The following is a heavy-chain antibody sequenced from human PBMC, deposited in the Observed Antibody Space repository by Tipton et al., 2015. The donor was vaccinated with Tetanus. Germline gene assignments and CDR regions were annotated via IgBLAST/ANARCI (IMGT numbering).Heavy chain of an antibody. V-gene: IGHV4-30-4*01. J-gene: IGHJ4*02. Sequence: TLSLTCTVSGDSINSGDDYWSWIRQPPGKGLEWLGYISYSGSTNYNPSLKSRVTISAETSKNQFSLKVTSMTVADTAVYYCARDHRGFHYDSNGYYSPRYYFDYWGQGTLVTVSS. D-gene: IGHD3-22*01. CDR2: ISYSGST. CDR1: GDSINSGDDY. CDR3: ARDHRGFHYDSNGYYSPRYYFDY.